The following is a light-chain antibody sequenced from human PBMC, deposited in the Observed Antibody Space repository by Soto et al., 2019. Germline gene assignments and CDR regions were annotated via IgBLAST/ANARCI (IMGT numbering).Light chain of an antibody. CDR3: ATWDDSLSGRV. CDR1: SSNIGSNY. V-gene: IGLV1-47*01. J-gene: IGLJ7*01. CDR2: VNN. Sequence: QSVLTQPPSASGTPGQRVTISCSGSSSNIGSNYVYWYQQLPGTAPKLLISVNNQRPSGVPDRFSGSKSGTSAPLAISGLRSEDEADYYCATWDDSLSGRVFGGGTQLTVL.